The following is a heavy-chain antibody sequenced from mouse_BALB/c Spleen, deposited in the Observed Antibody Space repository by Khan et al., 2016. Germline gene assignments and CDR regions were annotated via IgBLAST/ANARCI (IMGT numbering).Heavy chain of an antibody. CDR2: ILPGSGST. CDR1: GYTFSSYW. J-gene: IGHJ1*01. V-gene: IGHV1-9*01. CDR3: ARRFTTVVATNVYWYFDV. D-gene: IGHD1-1*01. Sequence: QVQLQQSGAELMKPGASVKISCKATGYTFSSYWIEWVKQRPGHGLEWIGEILPGSGSTNYNEKFKGKATFTADTSSNTAYMQLSSLTSEDSAVYYCARRFTTVVATNVYWYFDVWGAGTTVTVSS.